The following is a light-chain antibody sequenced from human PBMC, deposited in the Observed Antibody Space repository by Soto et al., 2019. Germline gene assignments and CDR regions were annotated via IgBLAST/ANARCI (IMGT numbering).Light chain of an antibody. J-gene: IGKJ1*01. Sequence: DIQMTQSPSTLSASVGDRVTITCRASQRISSWLTWYQQKPGKAPKLLIYKASSLESRVPSRFSGSGSGTEFTLTICSLQPDDFATYYCQQYNSYWTFGQGTKVEIK. CDR1: QRISSW. V-gene: IGKV1-5*03. CDR3: QQYNSYWT. CDR2: KAS.